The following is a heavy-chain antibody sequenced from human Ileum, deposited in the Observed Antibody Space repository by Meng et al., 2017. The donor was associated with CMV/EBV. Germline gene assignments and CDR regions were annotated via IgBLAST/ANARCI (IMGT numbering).Heavy chain of an antibody. Sequence: ASVKVSCKASGYTFTGYYMHWVRQAPGQGLEWMGWINPNSGGTNYAQKFQGRVTMTRDTSISTAYMELSRLRSDDTAVYYCAREVESGNAYNWFDPWGQGTLVTVSS. D-gene: IGHD3-3*01. CDR1: GYTFTGYY. J-gene: IGHJ5*02. V-gene: IGHV1-2*02. CDR3: AREVESGNAYNWFDP. CDR2: INPNSGGT.